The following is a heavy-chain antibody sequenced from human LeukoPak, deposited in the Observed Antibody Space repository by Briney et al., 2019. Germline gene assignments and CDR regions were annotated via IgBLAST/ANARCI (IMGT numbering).Heavy chain of an antibody. Sequence: PGGSLRLSCAASGFTFRRYGMTWVRQAPGKGLEWVSSISGSGGSTFYADSVKGHFTISRDNSKNTLYLQMNSLRAEDTAVYYCASSRPFGVWGYYMGVWGKGTTVTVSS. CDR1: GFTFRRYG. D-gene: IGHD3-10*01. CDR3: ASSRPFGVWGYYMGV. J-gene: IGHJ6*03. V-gene: IGHV3-23*01. CDR2: ISGSGGST.